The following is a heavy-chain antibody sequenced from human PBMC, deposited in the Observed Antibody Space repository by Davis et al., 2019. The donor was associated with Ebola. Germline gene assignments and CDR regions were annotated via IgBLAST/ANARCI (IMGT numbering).Heavy chain of an antibody. D-gene: IGHD3-3*01. V-gene: IGHV3-48*02. CDR1: GFTFSSYS. J-gene: IGHJ6*02. CDR3: AREGFWSGYNFRTRYGMDV. Sequence: GESLKISCAASGFTFSSYSMNWVRQAPGKGLEWVSYISSSSSTIYYADSVKGRFTISRDNAKNSLYLQMNSLRDEDTAVYYCAREGFWSGYNFRTRYGMDVWGQGTTVTVSS. CDR2: ISSSSSTI.